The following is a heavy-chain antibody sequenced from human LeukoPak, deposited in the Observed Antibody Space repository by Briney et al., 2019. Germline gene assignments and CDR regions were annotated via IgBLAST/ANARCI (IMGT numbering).Heavy chain of an antibody. V-gene: IGHV3-11*01. J-gene: IGHJ4*02. CDR2: ISSSGSTI. CDR1: GFTFSDYY. Sequence: PGGSLRLSCAASGFTFSDYYMSWIRQAPGKGLEWVSYISSSGSTIYYADSVKGRFTISRDNAKNSLYLQMNSLRAEDTALYYCAKVASYYYGSGSFDYWGQGTLVTVSS. CDR3: AKVASYYYGSGSFDY. D-gene: IGHD3-10*01.